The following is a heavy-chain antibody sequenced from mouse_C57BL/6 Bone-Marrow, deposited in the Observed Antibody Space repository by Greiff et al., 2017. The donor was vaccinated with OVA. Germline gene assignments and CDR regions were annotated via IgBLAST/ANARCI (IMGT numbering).Heavy chain of an antibody. V-gene: IGHV1-63*01. D-gene: IGHD2-2*01. J-gene: IGHJ2*01. Sequence: VMLVESGAELVRPGTSVKMSCKASGYTFTNYWIGWAKQRPGHGLEWIGDIYPGGGYTNYNEKFKGKATLTADKSSSTAYMQFSSLTSEDSAIYYCARGVTYYFDYWGQGTTLTVSS. CDR1: GYTFTNYW. CDR3: ARGVTYYFDY. CDR2: IYPGGGYT.